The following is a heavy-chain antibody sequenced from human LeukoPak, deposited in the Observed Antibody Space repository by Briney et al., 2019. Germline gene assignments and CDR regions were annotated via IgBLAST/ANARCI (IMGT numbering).Heavy chain of an antibody. CDR2: INHSGST. Sequence: TSETLSLTCAVYGGSFSGYYWSWIRQPPGKGLEWIGEINHSGSTNYNPSLKSRVTISVDTSKNQFPLKLSSVTAADTAVYYCARTGYSYGWYGMDVWGQGTTVTVSS. J-gene: IGHJ6*02. CDR1: GGSFSGYY. D-gene: IGHD5-18*01. CDR3: ARTGYSYGWYGMDV. V-gene: IGHV4-34*01.